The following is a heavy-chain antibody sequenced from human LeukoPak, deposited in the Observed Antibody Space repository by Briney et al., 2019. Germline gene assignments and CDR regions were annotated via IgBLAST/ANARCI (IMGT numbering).Heavy chain of an antibody. J-gene: IGHJ4*02. CDR1: GYSFTSYW. D-gene: IGHD6-13*01. V-gene: IGHV5-51*01. CDR2: FYPGDSDT. CDR3: ARRGIAAAGIGLNYFDY. Sequence: GESLKISCKGSGYSFTSYWFGWLRQLPGKGLEWLGTFYPGDSDTRYSPSFQGQVTISADKSISTAYLQWSSLKASDTAMYYCARRGIAAAGIGLNYFDYWGQGTLVTVSS.